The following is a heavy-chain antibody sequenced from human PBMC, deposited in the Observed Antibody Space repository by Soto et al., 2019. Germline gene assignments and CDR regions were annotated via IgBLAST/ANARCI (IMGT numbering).Heavy chain of an antibody. D-gene: IGHD2-2*01. Sequence: QVQLVQSGAEVKKPGSSVKVSCKASGGTFSSYAISWVRQAPGQGLEWMGGIIPISETTNYAQKFQGRVTITADESKSTAYMELSSLRSEDTAVYYCARSQGSSTSLEIYDYYCDGMDVWGQGTTVTVSS. CDR3: ARSQGSSTSLEIYDYYCDGMDV. J-gene: IGHJ6*02. CDR1: GGTFSSYA. V-gene: IGHV1-69*01. CDR2: IIPISETT.